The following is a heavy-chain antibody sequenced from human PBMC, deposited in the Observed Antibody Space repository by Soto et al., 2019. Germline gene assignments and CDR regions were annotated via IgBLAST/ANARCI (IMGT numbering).Heavy chain of an antibody. CDR2: IYWDDDK. D-gene: IGHD3-3*01. CDR1: GLSLTTNGLS. J-gene: IGHJ6*02. V-gene: IGHV2-5*02. CDR3: AHSSTDFNHAMDV. Sequence: QITLKESGPTLVKPTQTLTLTCAFSGLSLTTNGLSVGWVRQPPGKALEWLAVIYWDDDKRYSPSLKSRLTITTDTSKNQVVLTMTNMDPVDTATYYCAHSSTDFNHAMDVWGQGTTVSVSS.